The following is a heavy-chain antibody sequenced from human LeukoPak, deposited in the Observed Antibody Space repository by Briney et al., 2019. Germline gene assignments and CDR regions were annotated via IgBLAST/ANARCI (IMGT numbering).Heavy chain of an antibody. D-gene: IGHD6-19*01. V-gene: IGHV3-21*01. J-gene: IGHJ4*02. Sequence: PGGSLRLSCAASGFTFSSYSMNWVRQAPGKGLEWVSSISSSSSYIYYADSVKGRFTISRDNAKNSLYLQMNSLRAEDTAVYYCARAYSSGWYDLDYWGQGTLVTVSS. CDR1: GFTFSSYS. CDR2: ISSSSSYI. CDR3: ARAYSSGWYDLDY.